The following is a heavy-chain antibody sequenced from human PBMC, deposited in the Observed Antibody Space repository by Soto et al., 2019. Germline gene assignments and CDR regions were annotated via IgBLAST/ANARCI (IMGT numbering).Heavy chain of an antibody. V-gene: IGHV1-24*01. J-gene: IGHJ4*02. D-gene: IGHD5-12*01. CDR1: GHTLTELS. CDR3: VAGGTRWLRSPFDY. Sequence: QVQLVQSGAEVKKPGASVKVSCRISGHTLTELSVHWVRQAPGKGLEWMGGFDPEDGEIIHAQKFQGRVTMTADTSADAAYMEVSSLTSEDTAVYYCVAGGTRWLRSPFDYWGQGTLVTVSS. CDR2: FDPEDGEI.